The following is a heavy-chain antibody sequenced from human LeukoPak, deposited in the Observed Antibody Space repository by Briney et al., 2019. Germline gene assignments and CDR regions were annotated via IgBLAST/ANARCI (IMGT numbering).Heavy chain of an antibody. CDR1: GGSFSGYY. D-gene: IGHD3-3*01. V-gene: IGHV4-34*01. CDR2: INHSGST. Sequence: PSETLSLTCAVYGGSFSGYYWSWIRQPPGKGLEWIGEINHSGSTNYNPSLKSRVTISVDTSKNQFSLKLSSVTAADTAVYYCARGRRRLLYLSGWFDPWGQGTLVTVSS. J-gene: IGHJ5*02. CDR3: ARGRRRLLYLSGWFDP.